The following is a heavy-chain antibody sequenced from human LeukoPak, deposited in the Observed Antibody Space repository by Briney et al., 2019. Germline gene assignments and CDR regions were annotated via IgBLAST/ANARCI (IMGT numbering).Heavy chain of an antibody. Sequence: GGSLRLSCAVSGFTVSGNYMSWIRQGPGKGLEWVSLIYSDDTTLYADSVKGRFTISRDISKNTLYLQMSSPRAEDTAVYYCARRAGGYSHPYDYWGQGVLVTVSS. D-gene: IGHD4-23*01. CDR1: GFTVSGNY. CDR2: IYSDDTT. CDR3: ARRAGGYSHPYDY. V-gene: IGHV3-53*01. J-gene: IGHJ4*02.